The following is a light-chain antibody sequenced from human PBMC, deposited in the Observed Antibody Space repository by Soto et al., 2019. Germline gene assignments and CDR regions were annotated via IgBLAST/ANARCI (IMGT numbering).Light chain of an antibody. Sequence: DIVMTQSPLSLPVTPGEPASISCRSSQSLLHSNGYNYLDWYLQKPGQSPQVLIYSGSNRASGVPDRFSGGGSGTDFTLRISRVEAEDVGVYYWMQALQTPLTFGQGTKVEI. J-gene: IGKJ2*01. V-gene: IGKV2-28*01. CDR2: SGS. CDR3: MQALQTPLT. CDR1: QSLLHSNGYNY.